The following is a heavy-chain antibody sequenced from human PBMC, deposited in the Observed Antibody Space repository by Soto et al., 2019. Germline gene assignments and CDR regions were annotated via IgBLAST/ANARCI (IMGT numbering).Heavy chain of an antibody. J-gene: IGHJ4*02. Sequence: EVQLLESGGGLVQPGGSLRLSCAASGFTFSSYAMSWVRQAPGKGLEWVSAISGSGGSTYYADSVKGRFTISRDNSKNTLYLQMNSLRAADTAVYYCAKDLRWELSEIDYWGRGTLVTVSS. CDR2: ISGSGGST. CDR3: AKDLRWELSEIDY. CDR1: GFTFSSYA. V-gene: IGHV3-23*01. D-gene: IGHD1-26*01.